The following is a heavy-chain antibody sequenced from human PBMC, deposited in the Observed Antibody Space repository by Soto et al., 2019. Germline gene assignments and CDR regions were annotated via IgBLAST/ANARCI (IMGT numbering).Heavy chain of an antibody. Sequence: QVQLVQSGTEVKKPGASVNVSCKAFGYTFTSYGFSWVRQVPGQGLEWLGWISAFNVDTRYAQTMKGRLTVTTDTSTTTAQMELRSLTPADTAVYYGAREAVWQRMVPHDGGQGTLVTVS. CDR2: ISAFNVDT. CDR3: AREAVWQRMVPHD. D-gene: IGHD6-25*01. V-gene: IGHV1-18*04. CDR1: GYTFTSYG. J-gene: IGHJ4*02.